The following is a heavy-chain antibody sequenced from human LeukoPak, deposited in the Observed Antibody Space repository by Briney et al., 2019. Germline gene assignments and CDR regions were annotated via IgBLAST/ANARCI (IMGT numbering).Heavy chain of an antibody. V-gene: IGHV4-31*03. CDR3: ARETLREVGSYYYYYMDV. J-gene: IGHJ6*03. Sequence: SETLSLTCTVSGGSISSGGYYWSWIRQHPGKGLEWIGYIYYSGSTYYNPSLKSRVTISVDTSKNQFSLKLSSVTAADTAVYHCARETLREVGSYYYYYMDVWGKGTTVTVSS. CDR2: IYYSGST. CDR1: GGSISSGGYY. D-gene: IGHD2-21*01.